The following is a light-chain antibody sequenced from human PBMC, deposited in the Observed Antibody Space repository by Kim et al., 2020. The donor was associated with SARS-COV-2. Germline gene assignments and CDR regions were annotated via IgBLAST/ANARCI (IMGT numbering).Light chain of an antibody. CDR2: YDN. CDR1: NIGDKR. Sequence: APEKTATITCGGNNIGDKRVHWYQQKPGQAPLLVLYYDNDRPSGIPERFSGSNSGNTATLTISTVEAGDEADYYCQVWDSSSDHVVFGGGTQLTVL. CDR3: QVWDSSSDHVV. V-gene: IGLV3-21*04. J-gene: IGLJ2*01.